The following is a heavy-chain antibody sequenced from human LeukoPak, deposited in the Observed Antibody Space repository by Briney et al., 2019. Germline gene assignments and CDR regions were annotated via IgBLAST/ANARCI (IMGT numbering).Heavy chain of an antibody. CDR2: INPSRGST. J-gene: IGHJ4*02. CDR3: ARGLLWFGIPYYFDY. CDR1: GYTFTSYY. V-gene: IGHV1-46*01. Sequence: GASVKVSCKASGYTFTSYYMHWVRQAPRQGLELMGIINPSRGSTSYAQQFQGRVTITRDTSTSTVYMELSSLRSEDTAVYYCARGLLWFGIPYYFDYWGQGTLVTVSS. D-gene: IGHD3-10*01.